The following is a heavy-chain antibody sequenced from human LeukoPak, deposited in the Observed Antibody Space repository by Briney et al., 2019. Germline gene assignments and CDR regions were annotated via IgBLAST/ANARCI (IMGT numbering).Heavy chain of an antibody. CDR3: AKGWGLHDY. Sequence: GWSVRLYCAASGFTFSIYAMSWARQAPGKGLEWVSAISGSGVNTYYADAVKGRFTISRDNSKNTLYLKMNSLRAEDTAVYYWAKGWGLHDYWGQGTLVTVS. V-gene: IGHV3-23*01. J-gene: IGHJ4*02. CDR1: GFTFSIYA. CDR2: ISGSGVNT. D-gene: IGHD2-21*02.